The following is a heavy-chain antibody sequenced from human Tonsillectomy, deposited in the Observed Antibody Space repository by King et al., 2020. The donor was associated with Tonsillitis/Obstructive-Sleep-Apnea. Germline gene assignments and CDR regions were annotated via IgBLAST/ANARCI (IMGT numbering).Heavy chain of an antibody. Sequence: VQLQQWGAGLLKPSETLSLTCAVYGESFSGYYWTWIRQPPGKGLEWIGEVNHGGSTNYNPSLKSRVTISVDTSKNQFSLKLSSVTAADTAVYYVARGNIVVMVAATATLFDYWGQGTLVAVSS. CDR3: ARGNIVVMVAATATLFDY. CDR1: GESFSGYY. D-gene: IGHD2-15*01. J-gene: IGHJ4*02. CDR2: VNHGGST. V-gene: IGHV4-34*01.